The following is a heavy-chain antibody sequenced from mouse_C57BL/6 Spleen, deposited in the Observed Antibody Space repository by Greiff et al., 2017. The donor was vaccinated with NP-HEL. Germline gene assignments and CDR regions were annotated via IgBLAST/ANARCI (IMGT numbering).Heavy chain of an antibody. CDR1: GYTFTSYW. V-gene: IGHV1-55*01. CDR3: ARSLTTVVANYFDY. J-gene: IGHJ2*01. Sequence: QVQLQQPGAELVKPGASVKMSCKASGYTFTSYWITWVKQRPGQGLEWIGDIYPGSGSTNYNEKFKSKATLTVDTSSSTAYMQLSSLTSEDSAVYYCARSLTTVVANYFDYWGQGTPLTVSS. CDR2: IYPGSGST. D-gene: IGHD1-1*01.